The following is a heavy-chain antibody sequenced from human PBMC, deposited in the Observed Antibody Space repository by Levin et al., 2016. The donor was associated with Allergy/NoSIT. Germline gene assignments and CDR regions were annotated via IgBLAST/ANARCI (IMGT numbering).Heavy chain of an antibody. Sequence: SETLSLTCTVSGGSISSYYWSWIRQPPGKGLEWIGYIYYSGSTNYNPSLKSRVTISVDTSKNQFSLKLSSVTAADTAVYYCARYLAWSSSWSNWFDPWGQGTLVTVSS. CDR1: GGSISSYY. J-gene: IGHJ5*02. CDR3: ARYLAWSSSWSNWFDP. CDR2: IYYSGST. D-gene: IGHD6-13*01. V-gene: IGHV4-59*01.